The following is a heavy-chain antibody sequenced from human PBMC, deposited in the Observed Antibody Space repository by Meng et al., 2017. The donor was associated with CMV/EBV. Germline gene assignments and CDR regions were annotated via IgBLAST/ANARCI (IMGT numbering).Heavy chain of an antibody. J-gene: IGHJ5*02. V-gene: IGHV3-21*01. Sequence: GGSLRLSCAASGFTFSSYSMNWVRQAPGKGLEWVSSISSSSSYIYYADSVKGRFTISRDNAKNSLYLQMNSLRAEDTAVYYCAKGDVSLGYCSSTSCHPFDPWGQGTLITVSS. D-gene: IGHD2-2*01. CDR2: ISSSSSYI. CDR3: AKGDVSLGYCSSTSCHPFDP. CDR1: GFTFSSYS.